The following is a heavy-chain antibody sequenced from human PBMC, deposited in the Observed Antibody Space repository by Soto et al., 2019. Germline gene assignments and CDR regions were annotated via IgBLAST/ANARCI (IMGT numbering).Heavy chain of an antibody. CDR1: GFTFNTYW. V-gene: IGHV3-74*01. J-gene: IGHJ5*02. CDR3: ATVATNSYNWLDP. CDR2: INSDGTKT. Sequence: GGSLRLSCAASGFTFNTYWMHWVRQAPGKGLVWVSRINSDGTKTTYADSVKGRFTISRDNAKNTVYLQMNSLRAEDTAMYYCATVATNSYNWLDPWGQGTPVTVSS. D-gene: IGHD5-12*01.